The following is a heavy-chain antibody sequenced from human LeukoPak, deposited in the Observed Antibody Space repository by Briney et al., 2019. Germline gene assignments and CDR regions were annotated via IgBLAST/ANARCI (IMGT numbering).Heavy chain of an antibody. CDR2: IIPIFGTA. V-gene: IGHV1-69*13. CDR3: ARDQYYGAPHGY. D-gene: IGHD4/OR15-4a*01. CDR1: GGTFSSYA. J-gene: IGHJ4*02. Sequence: SVKVSCKASGGTFSSYAISWVRQAPGQGLEWMGGIIPIFGTANYAQKFQGRVTITADESTSTAYMELSSLRSEDTAVYYCARDQYYGAPHGYWGQGTLVTVSS.